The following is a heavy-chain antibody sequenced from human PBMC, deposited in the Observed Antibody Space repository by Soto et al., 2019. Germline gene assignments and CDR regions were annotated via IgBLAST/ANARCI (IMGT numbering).Heavy chain of an antibody. CDR1: GGSISSGGYS. Sequence: SETLSLTCAVSGGSISSGGYSWSWIRQPPGKGLEWIGYIYHSGSTYYNPSLKSRVTISADRSKNQFSLKLTSVTAADTAVYYCARASLGWLLSFFDYWGQGTLVTVLL. CDR3: ARASLGWLLSFFDY. V-gene: IGHV4-30-2*01. J-gene: IGHJ4*02. D-gene: IGHD3-3*01. CDR2: IYHSGST.